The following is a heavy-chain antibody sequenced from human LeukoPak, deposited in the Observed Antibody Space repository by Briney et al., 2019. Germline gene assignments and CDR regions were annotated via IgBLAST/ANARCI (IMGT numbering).Heavy chain of an antibody. V-gene: IGHV4-59*01. Sequence: SETLSLTCTVSGGSISSYYWSWIRQPPGKGLEWIGYIYYSGSTNYNPSLKSRVTISVDTSKNQFSLKLSSVTAADTAVYYCARVGGGIVVVPSTRDIWFDPWGQGTLVTVSS. CDR1: GGSISSYY. CDR2: IYYSGST. J-gene: IGHJ5*02. CDR3: ARVGGGIVVVPSTRDIWFDP. D-gene: IGHD2-2*01.